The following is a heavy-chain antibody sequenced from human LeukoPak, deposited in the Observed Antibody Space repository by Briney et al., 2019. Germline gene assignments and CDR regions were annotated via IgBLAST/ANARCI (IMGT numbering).Heavy chain of an antibody. CDR3: ARRNVLTEGEAFDI. V-gene: IGHV4-59*08. D-gene: IGHD3-9*01. CDR1: GGSTSSYY. J-gene: IGHJ3*02. Sequence: SETLSLTCAVSGGSTSSYYWTWIRQPPGEGLEWIGYIYNSRSTNYNPSINSRVTISADASKTQFSLKLNSVNAADTAVYYCARRNVLTEGEAFDIWGQGTMVTVSS. CDR2: IYNSRST.